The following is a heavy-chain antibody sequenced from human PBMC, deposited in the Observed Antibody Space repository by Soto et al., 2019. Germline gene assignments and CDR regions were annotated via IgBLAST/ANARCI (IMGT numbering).Heavy chain of an antibody. Sequence: SETLSLTCSVSGGSTSGSYWSWIRQSPGKGLEWLGYVYYTGSTNYSPSLRSRVSISVDTSKNEFSLRLSSVTAAGTAVYFCARSVAVPGAHIDYWGQGTQVTVSS. CDR3: ARSVAVPGAHIDY. CDR2: VYYTGST. CDR1: GGSTSGSY. J-gene: IGHJ4*02. D-gene: IGHD6-19*01. V-gene: IGHV4-59*01.